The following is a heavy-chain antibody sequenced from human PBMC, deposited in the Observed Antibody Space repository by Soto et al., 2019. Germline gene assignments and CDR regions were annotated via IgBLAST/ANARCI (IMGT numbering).Heavy chain of an antibody. V-gene: IGHV3-13*04. J-gene: IGHJ6*02. CDR2: IGTAGDT. CDR1: GFTFSSYD. CDR3: ARALLLFSMXV. Sequence: GGSLRLSCAASGFTFSSYDMHWVRQATGKGLEWVSAIGTAGDTYYPGSVKGRFTISRENAKNSLYLQMNSLRAEDTAVYYCARALLLFSMXVWGQGTTVTVSS. D-gene: IGHD2-21*02.